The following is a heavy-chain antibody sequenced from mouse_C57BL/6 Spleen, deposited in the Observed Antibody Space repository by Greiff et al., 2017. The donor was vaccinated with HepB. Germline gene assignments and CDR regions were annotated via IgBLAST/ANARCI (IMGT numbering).Heavy chain of an antibody. CDR1: GFTFSDYG. CDR2: ISSGSSTI. Sequence: DVQLVESGGGLVKPGGSLKLSCAASGFTFSDYGMHWVRQAPEKGLEWVAYISSGSSTIYYADTVKGRFTISRDNAKNTLFLQMTSLRSEDTAMYYYARPITTVDPYAMDYWGQGTSVTVSS. J-gene: IGHJ4*01. V-gene: IGHV5-17*01. CDR3: ARPITTVDPYAMDY. D-gene: IGHD1-1*01.